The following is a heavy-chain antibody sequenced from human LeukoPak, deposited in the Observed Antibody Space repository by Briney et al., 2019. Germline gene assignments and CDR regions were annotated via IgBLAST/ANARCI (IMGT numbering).Heavy chain of an antibody. V-gene: IGHV3-21*04. CDR2: ISSSSSYI. Sequence: PGGSLRLSCAAYGFTLSSHSMNWVRQAPGKGLEWVSSISSSSSYIHSADSVKGRFTISRDNAKNSLYLQMNSLRAEDTALYYCSRDHSSYCTSTSCSAFGMDVWGQGTTVTVSS. CDR3: SRDHSSYCTSTSCSAFGMDV. D-gene: IGHD2-2*01. J-gene: IGHJ6*02. CDR1: GFTLSSHS.